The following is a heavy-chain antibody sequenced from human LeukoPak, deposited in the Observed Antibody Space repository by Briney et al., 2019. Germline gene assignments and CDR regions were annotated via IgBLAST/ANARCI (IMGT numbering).Heavy chain of an antibody. D-gene: IGHD3-10*01. Sequence: ASVKVSCKASGGTFSSYAISWVRQAPGQGLEWMGWISAYNGNTNYAQKLQGRVTMTTDTSTSTACMELRSLRSDDTAVYYCARGYVPILLWFGETTPGDYWGQGTLVTVSS. CDR2: ISAYNGNT. CDR3: ARGYVPILLWFGETTPGDY. J-gene: IGHJ4*02. CDR1: GGTFSSYA. V-gene: IGHV1-18*01.